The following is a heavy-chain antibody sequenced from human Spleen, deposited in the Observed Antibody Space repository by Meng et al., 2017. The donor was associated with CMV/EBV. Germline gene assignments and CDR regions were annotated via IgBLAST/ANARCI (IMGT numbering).Heavy chain of an antibody. CDR2: IIPFLDIA. D-gene: IGHD3-10*01. V-gene: IGHV1-69*04. CDR3: ARSGSGSPTEY. CDR1: GYTFTSYG. Sequence: SVKVSCKASGYTFTSYGISWVRQAPGQGLEWMGRIIPFLDIANYAQRLQGRVTITTDKSTRTAYMELNSLKSEDTAVYYCARSGSGSPTEYWGQGTLVTVSS. J-gene: IGHJ4*02.